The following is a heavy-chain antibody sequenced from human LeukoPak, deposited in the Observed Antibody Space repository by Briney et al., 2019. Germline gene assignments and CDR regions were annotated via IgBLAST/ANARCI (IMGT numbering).Heavy chain of an antibody. Sequence: SVKVSCKASGYTFTSYDINWVRQATGQGLEWMGRIIPIFGTANYAQKFQGRVTITTDESTSTAYMELSSLRSEDTAVYYCAVTWGYCSGGSCPYYFDYWGQGTLVTVSS. D-gene: IGHD2-15*01. CDR3: AVTWGYCSGGSCPYYFDY. V-gene: IGHV1-69*05. J-gene: IGHJ4*02. CDR2: IIPIFGTA. CDR1: GYTFTSYD.